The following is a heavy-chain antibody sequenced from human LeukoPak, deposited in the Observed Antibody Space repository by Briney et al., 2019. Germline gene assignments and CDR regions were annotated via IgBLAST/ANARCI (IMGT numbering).Heavy chain of an antibody. Sequence: GGSLRLSCAASGFTFSIYNMNWVRQAPGKGLEWVSYISSSSSTIYYADSVKGRFTISRDNAKNSLYLQMNSLRAEDTAVYYCARDHSADGDYYFDYWGQGTLVTVSS. D-gene: IGHD3-10*01. CDR3: ARDHSADGDYYFDY. J-gene: IGHJ4*02. V-gene: IGHV3-48*01. CDR2: ISSSSSTI. CDR1: GFTFSIYN.